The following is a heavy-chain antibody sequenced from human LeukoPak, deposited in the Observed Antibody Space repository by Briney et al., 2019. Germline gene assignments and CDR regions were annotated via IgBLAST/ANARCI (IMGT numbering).Heavy chain of an antibody. CDR3: ARDRYGSGWYYDY. J-gene: IGHJ4*02. V-gene: IGHV4-61*02. Sequence: SETLSLTCTVSGGSISSSSYYWSWIRQPAGKGLEWIGRIYTSGSTNYNPSLKSRVTMSVDTSKSQFSLKLSSVTAADTAVYYCARDRYGSGWYYDYWGQGTLVTVSS. D-gene: IGHD6-19*01. CDR1: GGSISSSSYY. CDR2: IYTSGST.